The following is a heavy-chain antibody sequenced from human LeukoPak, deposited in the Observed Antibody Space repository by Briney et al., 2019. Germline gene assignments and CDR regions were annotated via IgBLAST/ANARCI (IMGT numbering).Heavy chain of an antibody. Sequence: ASVKVSCKASGYTFTGYYMRWVRQAPGQGLEWMGWINPNSGGTNYAQKFQGRVTMTRDTSISTAYMELSRLRSDDTAVYYCARLLWFGESRDYWGQGTLVTVSS. CDR3: ARLLWFGESRDY. J-gene: IGHJ4*02. V-gene: IGHV1-2*02. CDR2: INPNSGGT. CDR1: GYTFTGYY. D-gene: IGHD3-10*01.